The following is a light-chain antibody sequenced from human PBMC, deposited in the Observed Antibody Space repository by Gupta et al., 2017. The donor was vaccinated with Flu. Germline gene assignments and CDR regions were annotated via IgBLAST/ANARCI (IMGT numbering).Light chain of an antibody. Sequence: ITISCTGTSSDVGGYNYVSWYQQHPGKAPKLMIYDVSNRPAGVSNRFSGSKSGNTASLTISGLQDEDEADYYCSSYTSSSTWVFGGGTKLTVL. V-gene: IGLV2-14*04. J-gene: IGLJ3*02. CDR3: SSYTSSSTWV. CDR1: SSDVGGYNY. CDR2: DVS.